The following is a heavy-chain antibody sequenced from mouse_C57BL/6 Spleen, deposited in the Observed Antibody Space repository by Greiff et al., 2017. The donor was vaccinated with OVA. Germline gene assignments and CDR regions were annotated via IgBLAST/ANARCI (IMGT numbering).Heavy chain of an antibody. CDR1: GYTFTSYW. CDR2: IDPSDSYT. J-gene: IGHJ4*01. V-gene: IGHV1-69*01. CDR3: ARSGITTVEAMDY. Sequence: VQLQQPGAELVMPGASVKLSCKASGYTFTSYWMHWVKQRPGQGLEWIGEIDPSDSYTNYNQKFKGKSTLTVDKSSSTAYMPLSSLTSEDSAVYYCARSGITTVEAMDYWGQGTSVTVSS. D-gene: IGHD1-1*01.